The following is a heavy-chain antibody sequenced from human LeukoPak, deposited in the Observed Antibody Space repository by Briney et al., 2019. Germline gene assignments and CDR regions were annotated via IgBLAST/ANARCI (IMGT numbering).Heavy chain of an antibody. CDR2: ISSSSSYI. D-gene: IGHD3-9*01. CDR3: ARDQGGYFPFDY. CDR1: GFTFSSYS. J-gene: IGHJ4*02. Sequence: GGSLRLSCAASGFTFSSYSMNWVRQAPGKGLEWVSSISSSSSYIYHADSVKGRFTISRDNAKNSLYLQMNSLRAEDTAVYYCARDQGGYFPFDYWGQGTLVTVSS. V-gene: IGHV3-21*01.